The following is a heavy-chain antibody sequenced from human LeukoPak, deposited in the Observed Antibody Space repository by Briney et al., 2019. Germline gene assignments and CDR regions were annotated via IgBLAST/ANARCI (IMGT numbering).Heavy chain of an antibody. CDR2: ICYDGRTK. J-gene: IGHJ4*02. CDR1: GFTFSNYG. Sequence: GGSLTLSCAASGFTFSNYGMHWVRQAAGRGGEWVAVICYDGRTKYYADSVKGRLTIYRENSKNMLYLQMNSLRAEDTSVYYCAANFDFWGQGTLVTVSS. V-gene: IGHV3-33*01. CDR3: AANFDF.